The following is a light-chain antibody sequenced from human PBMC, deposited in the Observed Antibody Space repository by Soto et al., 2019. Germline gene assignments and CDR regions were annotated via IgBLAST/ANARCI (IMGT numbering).Light chain of an antibody. CDR1: QYIGSA. Sequence: EVVLTQSPATLSVSPGDRATLSCRASQYIGSAVAWYHQRSGQAPRLLIFDASIRVPTTPARFSGSVSGTEFTLTISSLASEDFAVYFCQQYGDRPRTFGQGTKVEIK. CDR2: DAS. V-gene: IGKV3-15*01. J-gene: IGKJ1*01. CDR3: QQYGDRPRT.